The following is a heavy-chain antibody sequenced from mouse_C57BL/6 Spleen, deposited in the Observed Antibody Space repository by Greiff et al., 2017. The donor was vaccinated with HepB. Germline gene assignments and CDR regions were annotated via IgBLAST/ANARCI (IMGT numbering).Heavy chain of an antibody. J-gene: IGHJ2*01. CDR3: AREGAYSNYGYYFDD. Sequence: DVHLVESGGGLVKPGGSLKLSCAASGFTFSSYAMSWVRQTPEKRLEWVATISDGGSYTYYPDNVKGRFTISRDNAKNNLYLQMSHLKSEDTAMYYCAREGAYSNYGYYFDDWGQGTTLTVSS. V-gene: IGHV5-4*01. CDR1: GFTFSSYA. CDR2: ISDGGSYT. D-gene: IGHD2-5*01.